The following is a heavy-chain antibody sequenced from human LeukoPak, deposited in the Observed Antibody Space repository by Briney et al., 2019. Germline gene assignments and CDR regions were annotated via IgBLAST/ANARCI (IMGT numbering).Heavy chain of an antibody. CDR2: IYYSGST. CDR1: GGSISSYY. Sequence: PSETLSLTCTVSGGSISSYYWSWIRQPPGKGLEWIGYIYYSGSTNYNPSFKSRVTISVDTSKNQFSLKLSSVTAADTAVYYCARAVKYYYDSSGYPKWFDPWGQGTLVTVSS. J-gene: IGHJ5*02. CDR3: ARAVKYYYDSSGYPKWFDP. D-gene: IGHD3-22*01. V-gene: IGHV4-59*01.